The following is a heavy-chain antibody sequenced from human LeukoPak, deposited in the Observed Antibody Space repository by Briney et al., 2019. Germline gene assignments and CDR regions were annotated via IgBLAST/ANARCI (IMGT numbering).Heavy chain of an antibody. CDR2: ISSSSSYI. D-gene: IGHD6-13*01. J-gene: IGHJ4*02. V-gene: IGHV3-21*01. CDR3: ARAGLGAAADV. CDR1: GFTFSSYA. Sequence: GGSLRLSCAASGFTFSSYAMSWVRQAPGKGLEWVSSISSSSSYIYYADSVKGRFTISRDNAKNSLYLQMNSLRAEDTAVYYCARAGLGAAADVWGQGTLVTVSS.